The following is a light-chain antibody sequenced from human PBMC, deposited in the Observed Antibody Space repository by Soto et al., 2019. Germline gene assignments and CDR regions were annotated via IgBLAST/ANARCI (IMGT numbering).Light chain of an antibody. Sequence: EIVLTQSPGTLSLSPGERATLSCRASQSVDSTYLAWYQQQPGQAPRLLIYGASSRATGIPDRFSGSGSGTDFTLTITRLVPEDFAVYYCQQYAFSPITFGQETRLEIE. CDR1: QSVDSTY. V-gene: IGKV3-20*01. CDR3: QQYAFSPIT. J-gene: IGKJ5*01. CDR2: GAS.